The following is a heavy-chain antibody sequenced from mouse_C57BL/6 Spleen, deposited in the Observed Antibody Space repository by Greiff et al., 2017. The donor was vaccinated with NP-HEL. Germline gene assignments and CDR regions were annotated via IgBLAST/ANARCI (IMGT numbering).Heavy chain of an antibody. CDR3: AMIYYDYDEDFMDY. D-gene: IGHD2-4*01. J-gene: IGHJ4*01. V-gene: IGHV1-82*01. CDR2: IYPGDGDT. CDR1: GYAFSSSW. Sequence: VQLQQSGPELVKPGASVKISCKASGYAFSSSWMNWVKQRPGKGLEWIGRIYPGDGDTNYNGQFKGKATLTADKSSSTAYMQLSSLTSEDSAVYFCAMIYYDYDEDFMDYWGQGTSVTVSS.